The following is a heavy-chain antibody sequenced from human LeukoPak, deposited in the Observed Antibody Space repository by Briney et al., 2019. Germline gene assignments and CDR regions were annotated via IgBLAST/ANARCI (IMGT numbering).Heavy chain of an antibody. D-gene: IGHD3-10*01. CDR2: ISSNGGST. J-gene: IGHJ4*02. CDR1: GFTFSSYA. V-gene: IGHV3-64*01. CDR3: ARGVTMVRELAYYFDY. Sequence: LGGSLRLSCAASGFTFSSYAMHWVRQAPGKGLEYVSAISSNGGSTYYANSVKGRFTISRDNSKNTLYLQMGSLRAEDMAVYYCARGVTMVRELAYYFDYWGQGTLVTVSS.